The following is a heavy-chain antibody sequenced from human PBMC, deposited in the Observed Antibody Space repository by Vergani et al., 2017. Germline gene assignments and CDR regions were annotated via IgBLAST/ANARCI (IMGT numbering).Heavy chain of an antibody. CDR1: GFTLSSNW. D-gene: IGHD2-15*01. V-gene: IGHV3-7*01. J-gene: IGHJ3*02. Sequence: EVQLVESGGGLVQPGGSLRLSCAASGFTLSSNWMSWVRQAPGKGLEWVAKIKQDGSEKYYVDSVKGRFTISRDNSKNTLYLQMNSLRAEDTAVYYCARGSPLPGLISENNVVAAAPLGSFDIWGQGTMVTVSS. CDR3: ARGSPLPGLISENNVVAAAPLGSFDI. CDR2: IKQDGSEK.